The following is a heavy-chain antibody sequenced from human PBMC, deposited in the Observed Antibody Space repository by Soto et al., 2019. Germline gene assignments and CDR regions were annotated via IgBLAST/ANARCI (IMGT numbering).Heavy chain of an antibody. J-gene: IGHJ6*02. CDR1: GGSINSSSYY. Sequence: SETLSLTCTVSGGSINSSSYYWGWIRQPPGKGLEWIGSIYYSGSTYYNPSLKSRVTISVDTSKNQFSLKLSSVTAADTAVYYCGRPRYNWNYRLPLHGSLSETAIPDYYYYYGMDVWGQGTTVTVSS. CDR2: IYYSGST. D-gene: IGHD1-7*01. CDR3: GRPRYNWNYRLPLHGSLSETAIPDYYYYYGMDV. V-gene: IGHV4-39*01.